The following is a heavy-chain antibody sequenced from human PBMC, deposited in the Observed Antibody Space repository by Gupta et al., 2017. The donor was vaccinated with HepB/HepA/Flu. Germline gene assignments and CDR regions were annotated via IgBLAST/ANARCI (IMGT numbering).Heavy chain of an antibody. V-gene: IGHV1-69*01. CDR3: ARGPRYSGYDLVQYHFDH. Sequence: QVQLVQSGAEVKKPGSSLKVSCKTSGGTFSNYAISWVRQAPGQGLEWMGGFIPIFSSSNFAQNFQDRVTFTADESSTTVYMELSHLRSEDTAVYYCARGPRYSGYDLVQYHFDHWGQGTLVTVSS. J-gene: IGHJ4*02. CDR2: FIPIFSSS. CDR1: GGTFSNYA. D-gene: IGHD5-12*01.